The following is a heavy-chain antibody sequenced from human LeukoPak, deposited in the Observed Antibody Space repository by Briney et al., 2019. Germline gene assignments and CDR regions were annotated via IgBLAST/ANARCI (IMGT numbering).Heavy chain of an antibody. CDR1: GGSISSYY. CDR3: ARVRLGHRSGWFHDAFDI. CDR2: IYTSGST. J-gene: IGHJ3*02. D-gene: IGHD6-19*01. V-gene: IGHV4-4*07. Sequence: SETLSLTCTVSGGSISSYYWSWIRQPAGKGLEWIGRIYTSGSTNYNPSLKSRVTISVDTSKNQFSLKLSSVTAADTAVYYCARVRLGHRSGWFHDAFDIWGQGTMVTVSS.